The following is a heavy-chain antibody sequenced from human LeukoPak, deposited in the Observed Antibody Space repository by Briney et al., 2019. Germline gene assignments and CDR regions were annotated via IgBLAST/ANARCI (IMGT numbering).Heavy chain of an antibody. CDR3: AKGPQLYSGYHPDS. J-gene: IGHJ4*02. CDR2: ITGSDDAT. V-gene: IGHV3-23*01. CDR1: GFTFSSAA. Sequence: GGSLRLSRAASGFTFSSAAMTWVRQAPGMGLEWVSTITGSDDATYYSDSVKGRFTISRDFSRTTVHLQLNSLRAEDTAIYYCAKGPQLYSGYHPDSWGQGTLVTVSS. D-gene: IGHD5-12*01.